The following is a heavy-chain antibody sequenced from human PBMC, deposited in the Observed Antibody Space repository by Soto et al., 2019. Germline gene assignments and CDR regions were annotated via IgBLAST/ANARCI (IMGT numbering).Heavy chain of an antibody. CDR2: LDGAGGST. J-gene: IGHJ6*02. CDR1: GFTFSDFA. V-gene: IGHV3-23*01. CDR3: AVPRDEYRSGVSWFTYGMDI. D-gene: IGHD3-10*01. Sequence: PGGSLRLSCLASGFTFSDFAMTWVRHVPGRGLEWVASLDGAGGSTYYAESVRGRFSISRDNSQNTLFLQMKRLTVDDTAIYYCAVPRDEYRSGVSWFTYGMDIWGQGTTVTVSS.